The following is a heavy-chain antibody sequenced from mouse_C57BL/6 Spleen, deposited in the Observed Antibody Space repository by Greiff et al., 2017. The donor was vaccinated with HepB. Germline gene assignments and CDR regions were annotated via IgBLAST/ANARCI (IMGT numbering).Heavy chain of an antibody. V-gene: IGHV5-4*01. J-gene: IGHJ1*03. Sequence: EVQGVESGGGLVKPGGSLKLSCAASGFTFSSYAMSWVRQTPEKWLEWVATISAGGSYTNYPDNVKGRFTITRDNAKNNLYLQMSHLKSEDTSMYYCARDRGTTAVATGYFDVWGTGTTVTVSS. CDR2: ISAGGSYT. D-gene: IGHD1-1*01. CDR1: GFTFSSYA. CDR3: ARDRGTTAVATGYFDV.